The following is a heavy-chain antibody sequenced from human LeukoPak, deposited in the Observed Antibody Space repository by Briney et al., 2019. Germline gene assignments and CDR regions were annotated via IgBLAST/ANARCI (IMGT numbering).Heavy chain of an antibody. Sequence: SGTLSLTCAVSGSSISSSNWWSWVRQPPGKGLEWIGEIYHSGSTNYNPSLKSRVTISVDKSKNQFSLKLSSVTAADTAVYYCARDYGGNSPPDAFDIWGQGTMVTVSS. D-gene: IGHD4-23*01. J-gene: IGHJ3*02. CDR2: IYHSGST. CDR3: ARDYGGNSPPDAFDI. V-gene: IGHV4-4*02. CDR1: GSSISSSNW.